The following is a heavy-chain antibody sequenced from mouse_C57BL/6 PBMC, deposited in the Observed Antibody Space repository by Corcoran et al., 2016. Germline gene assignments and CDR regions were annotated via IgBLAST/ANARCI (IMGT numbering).Heavy chain of an antibody. CDR1: GYAFSSYR. CDR3: ARRGADGYPYAMDY. J-gene: IGHJ4*01. Sequence: VQLQQSGAALVKRGASEKISCKASGYAFSSYRRNGVKQRPGKGVEWIGQIYPGDGATNYNGKFKGKATLTADKSSSTAYMQLSSLTSEDSEVYVCARRGADGYPYAMDYWGQGTSVTVSS. D-gene: IGHD2-3*01. CDR2: IYPGDGAT. V-gene: IGHV1-80*01.